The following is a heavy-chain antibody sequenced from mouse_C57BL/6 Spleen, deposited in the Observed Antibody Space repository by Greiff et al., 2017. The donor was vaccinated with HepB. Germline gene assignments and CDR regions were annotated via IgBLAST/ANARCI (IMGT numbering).Heavy chain of an antibody. CDR3: SREDYGGSYFDY. J-gene: IGHJ2*01. CDR1: GYTFTDYY. CDR2: INPNNGGT. V-gene: IGHV1-26*01. D-gene: IGHD2-4*01. Sequence: EVKLQQSGPELVKPGASVKISCKASGYTFTDYYMNWVKQSHGKSLEWIGDINPNNGGTSYNQKFKGKATLTVDKSSSTAYMELRSLTSEDSAVYYWSREDYGGSYFDYWGQGTTLTVSS.